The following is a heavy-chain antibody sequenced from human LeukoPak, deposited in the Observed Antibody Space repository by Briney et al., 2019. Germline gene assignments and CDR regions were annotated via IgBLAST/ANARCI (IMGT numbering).Heavy chain of an antibody. CDR3: ARVDGDGYNVPDY. D-gene: IGHD5-24*01. CDR2: INHSGNT. V-gene: IGHV4-34*01. J-gene: IGHJ4*02. CDR1: GESFSSYY. Sequence: AETLSLTCAVYGESFSSYYWSWIRQPPGKGLEWIGEINHSGNTNYNPSLKSRVTISVDTSKNQFSLKLSSVTAADTAVYYCARVDGDGYNVPDYWGQGTLVTVSS.